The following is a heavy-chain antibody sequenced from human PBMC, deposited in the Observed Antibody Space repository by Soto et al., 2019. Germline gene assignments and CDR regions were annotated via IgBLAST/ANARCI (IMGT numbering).Heavy chain of an antibody. CDR1: GFICSSYD. V-gene: IGHV3-23*01. D-gene: IGHD2-8*02. Sequence: PGGSLRLSCAASGFICSSYDMSWVRQAPGKGLEWVSTILVDGRTFYVDSVKGRFTISRDTSQNTVYLQMNSLTVGDTAQYYCAKATATGGGAFDICGQGTMVTVSS. CDR3: AKATATGGGAFDI. J-gene: IGHJ3*02. CDR2: ILVDGRT.